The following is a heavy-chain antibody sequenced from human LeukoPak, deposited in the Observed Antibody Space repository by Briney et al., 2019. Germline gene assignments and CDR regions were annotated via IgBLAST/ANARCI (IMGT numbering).Heavy chain of an antibody. D-gene: IGHD3-22*01. CDR1: GFTFSSYG. CDR2: ISYDGGNK. V-gene: IGHV3-30*18. CDR3: AKEGLYYYDSSGYTEGYFDY. Sequence: GRSLRPSCAASGFTFSSYGMHWVRQAPGKGLEWVAVISYDGGNKYYADSVKGRFTISRDNSKNTLYLQMNSLRAEDTAVYYCAKEGLYYYDSSGYTEGYFDYWGQGTLVTVSS. J-gene: IGHJ4*02.